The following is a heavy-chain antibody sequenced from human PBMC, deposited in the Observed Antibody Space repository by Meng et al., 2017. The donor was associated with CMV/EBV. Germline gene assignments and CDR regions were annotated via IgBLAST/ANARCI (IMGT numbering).Heavy chain of an antibody. D-gene: IGHD3-16*01. J-gene: IGHJ6*02. V-gene: IGHV1-8*01. CDR2: MNPNSGNT. CDR3: ARGQGEYYYYGMDV. Sequence: ASVKVSCKASGYTFTSYEINWVRQATGQGLEGTGWMNPNSGNTGYAQKLQGRVTMTRNTSISTAYMELSSLSSEDTAVYYCARGQGEYYYYGMDVWGQGTTVTVSS. CDR1: GYTFTSYE.